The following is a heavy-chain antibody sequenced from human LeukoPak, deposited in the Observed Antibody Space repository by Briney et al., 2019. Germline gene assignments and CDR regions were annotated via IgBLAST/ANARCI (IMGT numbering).Heavy chain of an antibody. J-gene: IGHJ4*02. CDR2: IIPIFGTA. CDR1: GGTFSTSA. CDR3: ARVGSYCTNGVCWDGYFDY. Sequence: ASLKVSSKASGGTFSTSAISWVPQAPGQGLEWMGGIIPIFGTANYAQKFQGRVTITTDESTSTAYMELSSLRSEDTAVYYCARVGSYCTNGVCWDGYFDYWGQGTLVTVSS. D-gene: IGHD2-8*01. V-gene: IGHV1-69*05.